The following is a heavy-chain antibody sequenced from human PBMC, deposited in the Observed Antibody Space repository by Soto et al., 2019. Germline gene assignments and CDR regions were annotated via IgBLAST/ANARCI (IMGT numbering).Heavy chain of an antibody. CDR3: ARGRAPGGIGAYFDY. CDR1: GGSISGYY. CDR2: IYASGST. J-gene: IGHJ4*02. V-gene: IGHV4-4*07. D-gene: IGHD1-26*01. Sequence: SETLSLTCAVSGGSISGYYWSWVRQPAGKGLEWIGRIYASGSTNYNPSLKSRVTMSVDTSKNQFSLKLSSVTAADTAVYYCARGRAPGGIGAYFDYWGQGTLVTVSS.